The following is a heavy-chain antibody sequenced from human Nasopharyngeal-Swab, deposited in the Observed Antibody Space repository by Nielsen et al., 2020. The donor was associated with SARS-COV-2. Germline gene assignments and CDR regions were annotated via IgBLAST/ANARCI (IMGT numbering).Heavy chain of an antibody. CDR1: GFTLSDYY. CDR3: ARDRNGFIYYYYGMDV. Sequence: GESLKISCAASGFTLSDYYMSWIRQAPGKGLEWVSYISSSGSTIYYADSVKGRFTISRDNAKNSLYLQMNSLRAEDTAVYYCARDRNGFIYYYYGMDVWGQGTTVTVSS. V-gene: IGHV3-11*04. J-gene: IGHJ6*02. D-gene: IGHD3-3*01. CDR2: ISSSGSTI.